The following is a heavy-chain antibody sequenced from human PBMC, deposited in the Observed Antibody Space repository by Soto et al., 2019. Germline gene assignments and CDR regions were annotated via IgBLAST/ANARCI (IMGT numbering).Heavy chain of an antibody. CDR2: INAGNGNT. CDR1: GYTFTSYA. J-gene: IGHJ4*02. CDR3: ARSDSVPLKSITMDRGVHLYYFDY. D-gene: IGHD3-10*01. V-gene: IGHV1-3*01. Sequence: QGQLVQSGAEVKKPGASVKVSCKASGYTFTSYAMHWVRQAPGQRLEWMGWINAGNGNTKYSQKFQGRVTITRDTSASTAYMELSSLRSEDTAVYYCARSDSVPLKSITMDRGVHLYYFDYWGQGTLVTVSS.